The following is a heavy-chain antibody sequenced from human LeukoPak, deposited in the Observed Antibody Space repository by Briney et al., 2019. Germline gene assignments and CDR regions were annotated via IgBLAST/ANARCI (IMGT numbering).Heavy chain of an antibody. D-gene: IGHD3-10*01. V-gene: IGHV4-31*03. CDR2: IYYSGST. J-gene: IGHJ6*02. Sequence: PSETLSLTCTVSGGSISSGGYYWSWIRQHPGKGLEWIGYIYYSGSTYYNPSLKSRVTISVDTSKNQFSLKLSSVTAADTAVYYCARALVVRGFYYYYGMDVWGQGTTVTVSS. CDR1: GGSISSGGYY. CDR3: ARALVVRGFYYYYGMDV.